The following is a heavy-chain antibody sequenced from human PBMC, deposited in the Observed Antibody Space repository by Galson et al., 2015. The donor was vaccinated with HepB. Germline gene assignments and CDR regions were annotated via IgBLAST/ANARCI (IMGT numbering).Heavy chain of an antibody. V-gene: IGHV1-69*13. CDR2: IIPIFGTA. Sequence: SVKVSCKASGGTFSSYAISWVRQAPGQGLEWMGGIIPIFGTANYAQKFQGRVTITADESTSTAYMELSSLRSEDTAVYYCARGGYCSSTSCYLYALNWFDPWGQGTLVTVSS. CDR3: ARGGYCSSTSCYLYALNWFDP. J-gene: IGHJ5*02. CDR1: GGTFSSYA. D-gene: IGHD2-2*01.